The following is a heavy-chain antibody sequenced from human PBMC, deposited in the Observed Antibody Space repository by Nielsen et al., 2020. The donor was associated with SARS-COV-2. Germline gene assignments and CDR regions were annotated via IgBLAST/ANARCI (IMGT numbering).Heavy chain of an antibody. CDR2: IFSNGAAA. CDR3: AKDETTSGVNFFHY. CDR1: GFTFSKHA. Sequence: GESLKTSCAASGFTFSKHAMSWVRQSPGKGLEWVSGIFSNGAAAWYAESVKGRFTISRDNSKNTLYLQLNSLRAEDTAIYYCAKDETTSGVNFFHYWGQGALVTVSS. V-gene: IGHV3-23*01. J-gene: IGHJ4*02. D-gene: IGHD7-27*01.